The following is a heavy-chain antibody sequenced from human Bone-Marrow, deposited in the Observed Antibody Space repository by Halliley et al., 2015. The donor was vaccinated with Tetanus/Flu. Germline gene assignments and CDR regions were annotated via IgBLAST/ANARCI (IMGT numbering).Heavy chain of an antibody. V-gene: IGHV4-59*08. CDR2: IYHSGST. D-gene: IGHD1-26*01. CDR1: GGSVSSYY. CDR3: ARHGLVGAKTYCFGMDV. Sequence: LRLSCTVSGGSVSSYYWSWIRQPPGKGLEWIGYIYHSGSTSSNPSLKSRVTMSVDMSKSQFSLNLNSVTAADTAVYYCARHGLVGAKTYCFGMDVWGQGTTVTVSS. J-gene: IGHJ6*02.